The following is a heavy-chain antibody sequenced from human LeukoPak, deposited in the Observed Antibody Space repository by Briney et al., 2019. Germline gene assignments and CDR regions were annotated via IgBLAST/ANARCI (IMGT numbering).Heavy chain of an antibody. CDR2: ISSSSSYI. J-gene: IGHJ4*02. V-gene: IGHV3-21*01. D-gene: IGHD2-15*01. CDR3: AREGFGAGYCSGGSCYYFDY. Sequence: GGSLRLSCAASGFTFSSYSMNWVRQAPGKGLEWVSSISSSSSYIYYADSVKGRFTISRDNAKNSLYLQMNSLRAEDTAVYYCAREGFGAGYCSGGSCYYFDYWGQGTLVTVSS. CDR1: GFTFSSYS.